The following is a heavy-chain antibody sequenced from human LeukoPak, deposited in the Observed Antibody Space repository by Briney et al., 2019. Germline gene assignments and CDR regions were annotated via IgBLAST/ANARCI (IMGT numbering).Heavy chain of an antibody. Sequence: PGGSLRLSCAASGFTFSDYEMIWVRQAPGKGLKWISYISSTAITMYYADSVKGRFTISRDNTKNSLYLQMNSLRAEDTAVYYCARVRFSDYWGQGTLVTVSS. J-gene: IGHJ4*02. V-gene: IGHV3-48*03. CDR2: ISSTAITM. CDR3: ARVRFSDY. D-gene: IGHD3-3*01. CDR1: GFTFSDYE.